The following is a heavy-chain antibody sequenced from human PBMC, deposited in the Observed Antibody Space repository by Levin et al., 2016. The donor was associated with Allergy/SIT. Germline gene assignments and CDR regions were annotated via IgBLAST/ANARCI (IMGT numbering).Heavy chain of an antibody. J-gene: IGHJ4*02. CDR1: GYTFTSYY. Sequence: ASVKVSCKASGYTFTSYYMHWVRQAPGQGLEWMGIINPSGGSTSYAQKFQGRVTMTRDTSTSTVYMELSSLRSEDTAVYYCAREEFLWELLRGSFDYWGQGTLVTVSS. V-gene: IGHV1-46*01. D-gene: IGHD1-26*01. CDR3: AREEFLWELLRGSFDY. CDR2: INPSGGST.